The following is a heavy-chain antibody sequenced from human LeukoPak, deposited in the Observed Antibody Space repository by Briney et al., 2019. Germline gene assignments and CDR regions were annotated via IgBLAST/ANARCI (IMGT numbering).Heavy chain of an antibody. Sequence: GASVKVSCKASGYTFTSYGISWVRRAPGEGLEWMGWINPNSGGTNYAQKFQGRVTMTRDTSISTAYMELSRLKSDDTAVYYCARGIALRRGDYWGQGTLVTVSS. J-gene: IGHJ4*02. V-gene: IGHV1-2*02. D-gene: IGHD6-13*01. CDR2: INPNSGGT. CDR3: ARGIALRRGDY. CDR1: GYTFTSYG.